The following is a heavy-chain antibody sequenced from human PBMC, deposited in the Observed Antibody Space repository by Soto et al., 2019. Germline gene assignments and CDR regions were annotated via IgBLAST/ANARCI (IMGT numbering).Heavy chain of an antibody. V-gene: IGHV3-30-3*01. CDR2: ISYDGTNK. Sequence: GGSLRLSCAASGFSFSISPMHWVRQAPGEGPEWVALISYDGTNKFYADSVKGRFTISRDNSKSTLYLQVDSLRPEDAAVYYCARDPKTSGGQHWAFNCFDSWGQGTLVTVSS. CDR1: GFSFSISP. CDR3: ARDPKTSGGQHWAFNCFDS. D-gene: IGHD7-27*01. J-gene: IGHJ5*01.